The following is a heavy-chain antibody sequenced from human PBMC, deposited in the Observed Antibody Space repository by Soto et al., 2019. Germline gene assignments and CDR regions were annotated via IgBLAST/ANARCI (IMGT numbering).Heavy chain of an antibody. V-gene: IGHV3-21*01. J-gene: IGHJ4*02. CDR2: ISSSVTFK. Sequence: EVRLVASGGGLVKPGGSLRLSCAASGFIFTSNSMNWVRQVPGKGLQWLSSISSSVTFKSYGDSVKGRFTISRDNAKNSLFLQMNNLRGEDTGLYYCARDPPHGGTSSWDAESWGQGTLVTVSS. CDR3: ARDPPHGGTSSWDAES. CDR1: GFIFTSNS. D-gene: IGHD2-15*01.